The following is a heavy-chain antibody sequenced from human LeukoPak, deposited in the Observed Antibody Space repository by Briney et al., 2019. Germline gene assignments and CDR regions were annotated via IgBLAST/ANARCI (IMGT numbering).Heavy chain of an antibody. CDR3: ATEWALAQN. V-gene: IGHV3-21*01. Sequence: GGSLRLSCAASGFTFSTSTMSWVRHAPGKGLEWVSSLSGSSSYIYYADSVKGRFTISRDNAKKSLYLQMDSLRAEDTAIYFCATEWALAQNWGQGTLVTVSS. CDR2: LSGSSSYI. J-gene: IGHJ4*02. D-gene: IGHD1-26*01. CDR1: GFTFSTST.